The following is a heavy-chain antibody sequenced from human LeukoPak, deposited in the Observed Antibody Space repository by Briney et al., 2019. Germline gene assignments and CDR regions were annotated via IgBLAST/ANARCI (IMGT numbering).Heavy chain of an antibody. Sequence: GGSLRLSCAASGFTFSSYAMSWVRQAPGKGLEWVSAISGSGGSTYYADFVKGRFTISRDNSKNTLYLQMNSLRAEDTAVYYCAKDRYSSSWYDPTIDYWGQGTLVTVSS. V-gene: IGHV3-23*01. J-gene: IGHJ4*02. CDR1: GFTFSSYA. CDR2: ISGSGGST. D-gene: IGHD6-13*01. CDR3: AKDRYSSSWYDPTIDY.